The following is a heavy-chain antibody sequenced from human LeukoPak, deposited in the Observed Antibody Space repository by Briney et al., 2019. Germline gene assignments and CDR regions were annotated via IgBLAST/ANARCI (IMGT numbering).Heavy chain of an antibody. Sequence: AGGSLRLSCAASGFTFSNAWMSWVRQAPGKGLEWVANIKQDGSEKYYVDSVKGRFTISRDNAKNSLYLQMNSLRAEDTAVYYCARALYYYDSSGYYTGYFQHWGQGTLVTVSS. CDR2: IKQDGSEK. V-gene: IGHV3-7*01. J-gene: IGHJ1*01. CDR3: ARALYYYDSSGYYTGYFQH. D-gene: IGHD3-22*01. CDR1: GFTFSNAW.